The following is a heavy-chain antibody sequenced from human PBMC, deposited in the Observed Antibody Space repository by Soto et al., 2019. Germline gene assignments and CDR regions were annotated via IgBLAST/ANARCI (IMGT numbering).Heavy chain of an antibody. D-gene: IGHD6-6*01. CDR2: INAHSGGT. Sequence: SVKVSCKASGFSFTGYYIHWLREAPGQGLEWMGWINAHSGGTEYAQKFQGRVTLTRDTSIATAYLTLTSLTSDDTALYYCAKDLTRQLAYWLDPWGQGTQVTVSS. V-gene: IGHV1-2*02. J-gene: IGHJ5*02. CDR1: GFSFTGYY. CDR3: AKDLTRQLAYWLDP.